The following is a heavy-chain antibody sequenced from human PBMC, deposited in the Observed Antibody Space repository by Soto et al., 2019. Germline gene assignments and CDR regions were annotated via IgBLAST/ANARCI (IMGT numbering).Heavy chain of an antibody. Sequence: SVKVSCRASGGTFSSYAISWVRQAPGQGLEWMGGIIPIFGTANYAQKFQGRVTITADESTSTAYMELSSLRSEDTAVYYCARDPPIYYYYGMDVWGQGTTVTAP. CDR2: IIPIFGTA. CDR3: ARDPPIYYYYGMDV. J-gene: IGHJ6*02. V-gene: IGHV1-69*13. CDR1: GGTFSSYA.